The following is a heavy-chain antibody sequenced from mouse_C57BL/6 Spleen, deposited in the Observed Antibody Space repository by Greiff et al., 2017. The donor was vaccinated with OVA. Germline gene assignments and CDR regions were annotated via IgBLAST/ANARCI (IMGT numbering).Heavy chain of an antibody. D-gene: IGHD2-5*01. CDR3: ARKDYSNYGEYYAMDY. V-gene: IGHV1-80*01. Sequence: QVHVKQSGAELVKPGASVKISCKASGYAFSSYWMNWVKQRPGKGLEWIGQIYPGDGDTNYNGKFKGKATLTADKSSSTAYMQLSSLTSEDSAVYFCARKDYSNYGEYYAMDYWGQGTSVTVSS. CDR2: IYPGDGDT. J-gene: IGHJ4*01. CDR1: GYAFSSYW.